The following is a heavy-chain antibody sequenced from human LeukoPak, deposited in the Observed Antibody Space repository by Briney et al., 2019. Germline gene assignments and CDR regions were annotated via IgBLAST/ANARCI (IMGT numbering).Heavy chain of an antibody. CDR2: ISGSSSYL. CDR1: GFPFSAYS. V-gene: IGHV3-21*01. CDR3: AKAYYDSSGYSYYFDY. D-gene: IGHD3-22*01. Sequence: PGGSLRLSSAASGFPFSAYSMNWVRQAPGKGLEWVSSISGSSSYLYYADSVKGRFTISRDNAKNSLYLHMNSLRAGDTAVYYCAKAYYDSSGYSYYFDYWGQGTLVTVSS. J-gene: IGHJ4*02.